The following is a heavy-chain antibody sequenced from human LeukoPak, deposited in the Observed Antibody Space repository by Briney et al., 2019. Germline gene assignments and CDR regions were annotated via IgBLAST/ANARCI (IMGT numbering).Heavy chain of an antibody. CDR2: INHSGST. CDR3: ARANSGSYPYGY. Sequence: SETLSLTCAVYGGSFSGYYWSWIRQPPGKGLEWIGEINHSGSTNYNPSLKSRVTISVDTSKNQFSLKLSSVIAADTAVYYCARANSGSYPYGYWGQGTLVTVSS. D-gene: IGHD1-26*01. CDR1: GGSFSGYY. J-gene: IGHJ4*02. V-gene: IGHV4-34*01.